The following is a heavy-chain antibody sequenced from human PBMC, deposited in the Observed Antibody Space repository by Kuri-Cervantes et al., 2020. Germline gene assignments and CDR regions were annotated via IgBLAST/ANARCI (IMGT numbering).Heavy chain of an antibody. J-gene: IGHJ4*02. V-gene: IGHV4-39*07. Sequence: ESLKISCTVSGGSISSSSYYWGWIRQPPGKGLEWIGSIYYSGSTYYNPSLKSRVTISVDTSKNQFSLKLSSVTAADTAVYYCASSSSRGPRQLWFGYWGQGTLVTVSS. D-gene: IGHD3-10*01. CDR2: IYYSGST. CDR3: ASSSSRGPRQLWFGY. CDR1: GGSISSSSYY.